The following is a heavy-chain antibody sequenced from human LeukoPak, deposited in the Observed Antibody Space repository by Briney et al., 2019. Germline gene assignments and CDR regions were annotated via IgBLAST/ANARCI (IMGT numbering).Heavy chain of an antibody. CDR2: SYDSWRM. V-gene: IGHV4-4*08. CDR3: ARRIQLWSYWHFDL. J-gene: IGHJ2*01. CDR1: GDSISRES. D-gene: IGHD1-1*01. Sequence: PSETLSLTCTVSGDSISRESWSWIRQAPGKGLECIGYSYDSWRMNYNPSLQSRLTISLDTSKNRLSLQLSSVTAADTAVYYCARRIQLWSYWHFDLWGRGTLVTVTS.